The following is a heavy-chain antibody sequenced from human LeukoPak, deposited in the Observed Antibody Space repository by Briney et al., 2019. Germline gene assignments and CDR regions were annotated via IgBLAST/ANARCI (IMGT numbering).Heavy chain of an antibody. J-gene: IGHJ3*02. Sequence: PGGSLRLSCAASGFTFSGSAMHWVRQASGKGLEWVGRIRSKANSYATAYAASVKGRFTISRDDSRNTAYLQMNSLKTEDTAVYYCTSLSGYVAFDIWGQGTMVTVSS. V-gene: IGHV3-73*01. D-gene: IGHD3-22*01. CDR1: GFTFSGSA. CDR2: IRSKANSYAT. CDR3: TSLSGYVAFDI.